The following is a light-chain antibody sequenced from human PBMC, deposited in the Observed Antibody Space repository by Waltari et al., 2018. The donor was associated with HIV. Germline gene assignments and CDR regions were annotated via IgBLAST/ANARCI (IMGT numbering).Light chain of an antibody. Sequence: QSALTQPPSASGPPGQPVTLSCPGASSDVGTFKYVSWYQQHPVNAPKLLIYDVTKRPPGVPDRFSGSKSGNTASLTVSGLQAEDEAHYYCSSYAGSSMSYAFGTGTKVTVL. CDR1: SSDVGTFKY. J-gene: IGLJ1*01. CDR2: DVT. V-gene: IGLV2-8*01. CDR3: SSYAGSSMSYA.